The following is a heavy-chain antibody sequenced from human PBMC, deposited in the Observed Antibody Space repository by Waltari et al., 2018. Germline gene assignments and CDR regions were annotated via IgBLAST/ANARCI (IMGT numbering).Heavy chain of an antibody. CDR1: GGSISSNY. CDR3: ASLGRYTWNYYAFDV. J-gene: IGHJ3*01. D-gene: IGHD1-7*01. CDR2: IYYSGST. V-gene: IGHV4-59*01. Sequence: QVQLQESGPGLVKPSETLSPNCTVSGGSISSNYWSWIRQPPGKGLEWIGYIYYSGSTNYNPSLKSRVTLSINTSKNQFSLKLTSVTAADTAVYYCASLGRYTWNYYAFDVWGQGTKVTVSS.